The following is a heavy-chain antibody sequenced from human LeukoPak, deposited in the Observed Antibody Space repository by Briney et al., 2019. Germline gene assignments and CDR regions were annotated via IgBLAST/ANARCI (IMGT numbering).Heavy chain of an antibody. Sequence: GGSLRLSCEASGFTSSRDGMNWARQAPGKGLEWIAHITGPSSSNKIYYADSVKGRFTISRDNVKGALYLQMSSLRAEDTAVYYCAIVNTVNLSDYWGPGTLVTVSS. V-gene: IGHV3-48*01. D-gene: IGHD2/OR15-2a*01. CDR2: ITGPSSSNKI. CDR3: AIVNTVNLSDY. CDR1: GFTSSRDG. J-gene: IGHJ4*01.